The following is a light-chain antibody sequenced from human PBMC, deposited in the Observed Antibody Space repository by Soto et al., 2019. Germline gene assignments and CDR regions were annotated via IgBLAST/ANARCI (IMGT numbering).Light chain of an antibody. V-gene: IGKV3-20*01. CDR2: GAS. J-gene: IGKJ5*01. CDR1: QSVSSSY. CDR3: QQYGSSPIT. Sequence: EIVLTQSPGTLSLSPGERATLSCGASQSVSSSYLAWYQQKPGQAPRLLFYGASSRATGIPDRFSGSGSGTDFTLTISRLEPVDFAVYYCQQYGSSPITFGQGTRLEIK.